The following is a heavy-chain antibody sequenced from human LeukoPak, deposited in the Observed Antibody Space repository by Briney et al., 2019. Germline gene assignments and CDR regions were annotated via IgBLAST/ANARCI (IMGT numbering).Heavy chain of an antibody. CDR3: AREVVPDVIDAFDI. CDR2: INHSGST. CDR1: GASFNYYY. D-gene: IGHD2-2*01. J-gene: IGHJ3*02. V-gene: IGHV4-34*01. Sequence: SSETLSLTCGVYGASFNYYYWSWIRQTPGKGLEWIGEINHSGSTNYNPSLRSRVTISVDTSKKQFSLKVNSATAADTAVYYCAREVVPDVIDAFDIWGQGTMVTVSS.